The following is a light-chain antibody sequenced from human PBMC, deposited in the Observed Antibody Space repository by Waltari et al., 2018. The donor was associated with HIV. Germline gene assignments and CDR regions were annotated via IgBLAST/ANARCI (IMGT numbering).Light chain of an antibody. J-gene: IGKJ5*01. Sequence: DIVLTQSPGTLSLSSVERVTLSCRASQSVAGNHLAWYQQRTGQAPRLLIYDTYRRATGIPDRFSGSGSGTDFTLTIGSLEPEDFAVYYCQQYGTSVTFGQGTRLEIK. V-gene: IGKV3-20*01. CDR1: QSVAGNH. CDR3: QQYGTSVT. CDR2: DTY.